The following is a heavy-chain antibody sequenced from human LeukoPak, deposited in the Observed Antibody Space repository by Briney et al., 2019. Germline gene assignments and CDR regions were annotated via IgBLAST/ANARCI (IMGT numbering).Heavy chain of an antibody. Sequence: PGGSLRLSCAASGFTFNKYWLTWVRQAPGKGLEWVSYISSSGSTIYYADSVKGRFTISRDNANNSLYLQMNSLRAEDTAVYYCARVHSGSYYGIDYWGQGTLVTVSS. V-gene: IGHV3-11*01. D-gene: IGHD3-10*01. J-gene: IGHJ4*02. CDR2: ISSSGSTI. CDR3: ARVHSGSYYGIDY. CDR1: GFTFNKYW.